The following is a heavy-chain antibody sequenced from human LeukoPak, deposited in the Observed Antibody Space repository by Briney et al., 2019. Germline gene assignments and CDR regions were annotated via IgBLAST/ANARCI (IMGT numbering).Heavy chain of an antibody. V-gene: IGHV3-43*01. Sequence: GGSLRLSCAASGFTFDDYTMHWVRQAPGKGLEWVSLISWDGGSTYYADSVKGRFTISRDNSKNSLYLQMNSLRTEDTALYYCAKAARQYHSFPYDYWGQGTLVTVSS. J-gene: IGHJ4*02. CDR2: ISWDGGST. D-gene: IGHD2-2*01. CDR3: AKAARQYHSFPYDY. CDR1: GFTFDDYT.